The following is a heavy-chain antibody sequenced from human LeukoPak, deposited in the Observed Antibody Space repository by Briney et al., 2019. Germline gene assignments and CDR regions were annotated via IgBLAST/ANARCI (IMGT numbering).Heavy chain of an antibody. CDR1: GGSISSYY. Sequence: SETLSPTCTVSGGSISSYYWSWIRQPPGKGLEWIGNIYYNGNTNYNLSLKSRVTISLDTSKNQFSLNLSSVTAADTAVYYCARREYYFDYWGQGTLVTVSS. V-gene: IGHV4-59*08. J-gene: IGHJ4*02. CDR2: IYYNGNT. CDR3: ARREYYFDY.